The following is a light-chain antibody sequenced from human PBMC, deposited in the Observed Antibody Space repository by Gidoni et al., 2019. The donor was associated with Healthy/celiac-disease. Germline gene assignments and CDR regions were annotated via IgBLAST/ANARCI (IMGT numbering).Light chain of an antibody. J-gene: IGKJ1*01. Sequence: IVLTQSPATLSVSPGESATLSCRPSHSVSSNLAWYQQNPGQAPRLLIYGASTRATGIPARISGSWSGTEFTITSSSLQAEDFAVYYCQQYNNWPRTFGQGTKVEIK. CDR2: GAS. CDR1: HSVSSN. CDR3: QQYNNWPRT. V-gene: IGKV3-15*01.